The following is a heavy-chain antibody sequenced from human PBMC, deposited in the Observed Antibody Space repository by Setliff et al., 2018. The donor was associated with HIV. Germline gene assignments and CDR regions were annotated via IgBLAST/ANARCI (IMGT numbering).Heavy chain of an antibody. CDR1: GDTFSSYA. CDR2: IIPVLGLS. D-gene: IGHD1-26*01. J-gene: IGHJ4*02. CDR3: ARDRSYYPNYFDY. Sequence: ASVKVSCKASGDTFSSYAISWVRQAPGQGLEWMGGIIPVLGLSYYAQNFQGRVTITADESTSTAYMELSSLRSEDTAVYYCARDRSYYPNYFDYWGQGTLVTVS. V-gene: IGHV1-69*10.